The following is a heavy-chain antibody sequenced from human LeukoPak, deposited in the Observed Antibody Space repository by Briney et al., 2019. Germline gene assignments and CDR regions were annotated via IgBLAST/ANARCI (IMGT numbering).Heavy chain of an antibody. CDR2: IKQDGSEK. CDR1: GFTFSSYW. Sequence: PGGSLRLSCAASGFTFSSYWMDWVRQAPGKGLEWVANIKQDGSEKYYVDSVKGRFTISRDNAKNSLYLQMNSLRAEDTAVYYCASTPWELRGLTWGQGTLVTVSS. CDR3: ASTPWELRGLT. D-gene: IGHD1-26*01. V-gene: IGHV3-7*01. J-gene: IGHJ5*02.